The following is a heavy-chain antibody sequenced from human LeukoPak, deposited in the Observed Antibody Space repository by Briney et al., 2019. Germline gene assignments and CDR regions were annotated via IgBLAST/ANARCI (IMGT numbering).Heavy chain of an antibody. CDR1: GGTFSSYA. J-gene: IGHJ6*03. CDR2: IIPIFGTA. D-gene: IGHD6-13*01. Sequence: GASVKVSCKASGGTFSSYAISWVRQAPGQGLEWMGGIIPIFGTANYAQKFQGRVTMTTDTSTSTAYMELRSLRSDDTAVYYCARGVDSSSWYNYYYYYMDVWGKGTTVTVSS. CDR3: ARGVDSSSWYNYYYYYMDV. V-gene: IGHV1-69*05.